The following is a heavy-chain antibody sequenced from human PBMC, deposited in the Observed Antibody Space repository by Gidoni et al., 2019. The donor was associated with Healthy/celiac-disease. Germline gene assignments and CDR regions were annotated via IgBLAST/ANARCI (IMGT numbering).Heavy chain of an antibody. CDR1: GFTFDDYT. CDR2: ISWDGGST. CDR3: AKDKAFSGSYYFDY. V-gene: IGHV3-43*01. J-gene: IGHJ4*02. Sequence: EVQLVESGGVVVQPGGSLRLSCAASGFTFDDYTMHWVRQAPGKGLEWVSLISWDGGSTYYADSVKGRFTISRDNSKNSLYLQMNSLRTEDTALYYCAKDKAFSGSYYFDYWGQGTLVTVSS. D-gene: IGHD1-26*01.